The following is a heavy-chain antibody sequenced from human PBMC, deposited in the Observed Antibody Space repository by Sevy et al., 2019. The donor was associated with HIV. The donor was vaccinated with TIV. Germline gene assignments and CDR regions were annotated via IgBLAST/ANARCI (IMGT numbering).Heavy chain of an antibody. CDR1: GFTFSSYG. V-gene: IGHV3-33*01. Sequence: GGSLRLSCAASGFTFSSYGMHWVRQAPGKGLEWVAVIWYDGSNKYYADSVKGRFTISRDNSKNTLYLQMNSLRAEDTAVYYCARDSRITMVRRVTIDYWGQGTLVTVSS. J-gene: IGHJ4*02. CDR3: ARDSRITMVRRVTIDY. CDR2: IWYDGSNK. D-gene: IGHD3-10*01.